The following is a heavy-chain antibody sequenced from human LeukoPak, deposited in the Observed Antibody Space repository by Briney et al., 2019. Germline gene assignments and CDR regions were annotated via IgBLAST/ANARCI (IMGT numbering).Heavy chain of an antibody. CDR3: TRPYHYDSGSRGTAFDI. J-gene: IGHJ3*02. CDR2: IYDSRST. V-gene: IGHV4-39*01. D-gene: IGHD3-10*01. CDR1: GGSISSSSYY. Sequence: SETLSLTCTVSGGSISSSSYYWGWIRQPPGRGLEWIASIYDSRSTYYNPARKSRLTISVDTSKNQFSLKLNSVTAADTAIYYCTRPYHYDSGSRGTAFDIWGPGTMVTVSS.